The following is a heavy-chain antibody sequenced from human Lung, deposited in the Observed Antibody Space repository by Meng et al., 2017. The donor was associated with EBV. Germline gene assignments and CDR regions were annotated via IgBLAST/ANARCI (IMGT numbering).Heavy chain of an antibody. CDR1: ADTFAGYY. Sequence: VQVVTFWAAVKRPGAPGKVSCKASADTFAGYYMHWVLQPPGQGLEWMGRINPNSGGANYAQKFQGRVTMTRDTSISTAYMELSRLRSDDTAVYYCAREGLVGDLRYFDLWGRGTLVTVSS. J-gene: IGHJ2*01. V-gene: IGHV1-2*06. CDR3: AREGLVGDLRYFDL. D-gene: IGHD3-16*01. CDR2: INPNSGGA.